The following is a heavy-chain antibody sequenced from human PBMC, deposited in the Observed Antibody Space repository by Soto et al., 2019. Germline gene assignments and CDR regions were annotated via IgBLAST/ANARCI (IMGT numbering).Heavy chain of an antibody. CDR2: IYYSGST. J-gene: IGHJ6*02. CDR3: ARDRGRYYGMDV. CDR1: GGSVSSGSYY. Sequence: PSETLSLTCTVSGGSVSSGSYYWSWIRQPPGKGLEWIGYIYYSGSTNYNPSLKSRVTISVDTSKNQFSLKLSSVTAADTAVYYCARDRGRYYGMDVWGQGTTVTVSS. D-gene: IGHD3-10*01. V-gene: IGHV4-61*01.